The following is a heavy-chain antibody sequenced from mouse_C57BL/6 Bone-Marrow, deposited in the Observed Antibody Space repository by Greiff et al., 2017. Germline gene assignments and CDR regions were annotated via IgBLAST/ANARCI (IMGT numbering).Heavy chain of an antibody. V-gene: IGHV14-4*01. CDR3: TTGYDGSSGYFDV. CDR2: IDPENGDT. CDR1: GFNITDDY. J-gene: IGHJ1*03. Sequence: EVKLVESGAELVRPGASVKLSCKASGFNITDDYMHWVKQRPEQGLEWIGWIDPENGDTEYASKFQGKATITADPSSNTAYLQLSSLTSEDTAVYYCTTGYDGSSGYFDVWGTGTTVTVSS. D-gene: IGHD1-3*01.